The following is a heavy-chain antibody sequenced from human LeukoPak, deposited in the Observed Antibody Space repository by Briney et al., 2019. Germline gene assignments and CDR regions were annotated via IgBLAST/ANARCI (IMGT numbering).Heavy chain of an antibody. CDR3: AKGTRSGTKYYFDY. CDR2: ISWNSAGI. J-gene: IGHJ4*02. Sequence: GRSLRLSCAASGFTFDDYAMHWVRHAPGKGLEWVSAISWNSAGIVYADSVKGRFTISRDNAKNSLYLQMNSLRPEDMALYYCAKGTRSGTKYYFDYWGQGTLVTVSS. D-gene: IGHD3-10*01. CDR1: GFTFDDYA. V-gene: IGHV3-9*03.